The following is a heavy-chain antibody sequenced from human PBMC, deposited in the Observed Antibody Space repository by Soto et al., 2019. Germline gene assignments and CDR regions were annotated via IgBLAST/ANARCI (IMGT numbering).Heavy chain of an antibody. J-gene: IGHJ6*02. Sequence: QMQLVQSGPEVKKPGTSVKVSCKASGFTFTSSAVQWVRQARGQRLEWIGWIVVGSGNTNYAQKFQERVTITRDMSTSTAYMELSSLRSEDTAVYYCAADEGYRYGLGGYYYYGMDVWDQGTTVTVSS. CDR2: IVVGSGNT. D-gene: IGHD5-18*01. CDR3: AADEGYRYGLGGYYYYGMDV. V-gene: IGHV1-58*01. CDR1: GFTFTSSA.